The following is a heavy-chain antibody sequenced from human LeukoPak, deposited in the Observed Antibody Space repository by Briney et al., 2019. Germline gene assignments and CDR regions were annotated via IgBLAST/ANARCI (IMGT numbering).Heavy chain of an antibody. CDR3: ARVRGSSSWAFDI. Sequence: GGSLRLSCAASGYTFSSYSMNWVRQAPGKGLEWVSSISSSSSYIYYADSVKGRFTISRDNAKNSLYLQMNSLRAEDTAVYYCARVRGSSSWAFDIWGQGTMVTVSS. V-gene: IGHV3-21*01. CDR1: GYTFSSYS. D-gene: IGHD6-6*01. J-gene: IGHJ3*02. CDR2: ISSSSSYI.